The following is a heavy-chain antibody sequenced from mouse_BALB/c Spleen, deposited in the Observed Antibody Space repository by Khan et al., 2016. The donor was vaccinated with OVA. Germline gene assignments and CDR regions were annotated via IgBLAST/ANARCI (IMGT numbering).Heavy chain of an antibody. Sequence: QIQLVQSGPELKKPGETVKISCKASGYTFTNSGMNWVKQAPGKGLKWMGWINTYTGEPTYADDFKGRFAFSLETSASTAYLQINKLKSEDTATYYCARPLYFYYVLVYWGQGTSVTVSS. J-gene: IGHJ4*01. CDR2: INTYTGEP. D-gene: IGHD2-1*01. CDR1: GYTFTNSG. CDR3: ARPLYFYYVLVY. V-gene: IGHV9-3-1*01.